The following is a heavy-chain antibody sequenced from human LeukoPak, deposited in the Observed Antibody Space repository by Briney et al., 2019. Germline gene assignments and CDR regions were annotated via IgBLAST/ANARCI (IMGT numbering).Heavy chain of an antibody. CDR1: GFTFSSYE. D-gene: IGHD3-22*01. V-gene: IGHV3-48*03. Sequence: GGSLRLSCAASGFTFSSYEMNWVRQAPGKGLEWVSYISSSGSTIYYADSVKSRFTISRDNAKNSLYLQMNSLRAEDTAVYYCARGSYYYDSSGDTLDYWGQGTLVTVSS. CDR3: ARGSYYYDSSGDTLDY. CDR2: ISSSGSTI. J-gene: IGHJ4*02.